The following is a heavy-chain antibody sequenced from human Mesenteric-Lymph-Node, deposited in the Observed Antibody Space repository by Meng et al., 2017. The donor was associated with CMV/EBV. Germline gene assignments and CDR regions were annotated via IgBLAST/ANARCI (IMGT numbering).Heavy chain of an antibody. CDR2: IYYSGST. CDR3: ARRDYYYFDMDV. V-gene: IGHV4-30-4*08. CDR1: GGSISSGDYY. Sequence: SETLSLTCTVSGGSISSGDYYWSWIRQPPGKGLEWIGYIYYSGSTFYNPSLKTRVTISVDTSKTQFSLKLSSVTAADTAVYYCARRDYYYFDMDVWGQGTTVTVSS. J-gene: IGHJ6*02.